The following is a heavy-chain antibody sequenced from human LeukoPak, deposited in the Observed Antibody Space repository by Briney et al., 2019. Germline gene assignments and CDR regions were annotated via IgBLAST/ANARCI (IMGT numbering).Heavy chain of an antibody. CDR2: IKQDGSEK. J-gene: IGHJ4*02. CDR3: ARDSEGLLRGAYFDY. CDR1: GFTFSSYW. D-gene: IGHD3-3*01. V-gene: IGHV3-7*01. Sequence: PGGSLRLSCAASGFTFSSYWMSWVRQAPGKGLEWVANIKQDGSEKYYVDSVKGRFTISRDNAKNSLHLQMNSLRAEDTAVYYCARDSEGLLRGAYFDYWGQGTLVTVSS.